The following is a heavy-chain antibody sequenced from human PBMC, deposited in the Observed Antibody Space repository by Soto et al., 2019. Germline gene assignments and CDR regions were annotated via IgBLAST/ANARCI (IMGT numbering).Heavy chain of an antibody. V-gene: IGHV3-23*01. J-gene: IGHJ4*02. CDR3: AKGIYSYGYNSLDY. D-gene: IGHD5-18*01. Sequence: EVQLLESGGGLVQPGGSLRLSCAASGFTFSSYAMSWVRQAPGKGLEWVSAISGSGDSTYDADSVKGRFTISRDNSKNTLYLQMIRLRAEDTAVYYCAKGIYSYGYNSLDYWSQGTLVTVSS. CDR1: GFTFSSYA. CDR2: ISGSGDST.